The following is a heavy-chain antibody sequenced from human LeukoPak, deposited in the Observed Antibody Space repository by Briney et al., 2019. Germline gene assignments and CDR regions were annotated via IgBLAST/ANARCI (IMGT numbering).Heavy chain of an antibody. D-gene: IGHD1-26*01. J-gene: IGHJ4*02. CDR3: ARDYLTVGATYYFDY. CDR1: GFTFSSCE. V-gene: IGHV3-48*03. CDR2: ISSSGSTM. Sequence: GGSLRLSCAASGFTFSSCEMNWVRQAPGKGLEWVSYISSSGSTMYYADSVKGRFTISRDNVKNSLYLQMNSLRAEDTAVYYCARDYLTVGATYYFDYWGQGTLVTVSS.